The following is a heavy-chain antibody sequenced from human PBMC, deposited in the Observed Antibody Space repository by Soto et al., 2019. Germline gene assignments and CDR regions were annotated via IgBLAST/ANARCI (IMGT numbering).Heavy chain of an antibody. J-gene: IGHJ3*02. CDR1: GFTVSSNY. CDR2: IYSGGST. Sequence: VQLVESGGGLVQPGGSLRLSCAASGFTVSSNYMSWVRQAPGKGLEWVSVIYSGGSTYYADSVKGRFTISRHNSKNTLYLQMNSLRAEDTAVYYCARSGIAVAAPDASDIWGQGTMVTVSS. CDR3: ARSGIAVAAPDASDI. V-gene: IGHV3-53*04. D-gene: IGHD6-19*01.